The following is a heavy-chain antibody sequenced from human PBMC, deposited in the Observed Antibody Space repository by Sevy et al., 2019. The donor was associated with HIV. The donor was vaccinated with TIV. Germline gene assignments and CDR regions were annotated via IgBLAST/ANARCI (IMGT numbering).Heavy chain of an antibody. Sequence: GGSLRLSCAASGFTFISYNMNWVRQAPGMGLEWVSSISGSSNYIYYAESLKGRFIISRDNAKNTVYLQMNSLRADDTAVYYCARGPPDGSYDYFDYWGQGTLVTVSS. CDR2: ISGSSNYI. CDR1: GFTFISYN. V-gene: IGHV3-21*06. CDR3: ARGPPDGSYDYFDY. J-gene: IGHJ4*02. D-gene: IGHD1-26*01.